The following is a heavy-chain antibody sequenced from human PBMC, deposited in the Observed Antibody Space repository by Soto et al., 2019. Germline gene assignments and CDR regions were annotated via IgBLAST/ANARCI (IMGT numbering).Heavy chain of an antibody. CDR1: GFIFSDYS. J-gene: IGHJ6*02. V-gene: IGHV3-48*02. Sequence: GGSLRLSCTPSGFIFSDYSMSWVRQAPGKGLEWISYITTTSSTMYYADSVKGRFTISRDNAKNSLYLQMNSLRDEDTAVYYCARDSSGRQYYGMDVWGQGTTVTVSS. CDR3: ARDSSGRQYYGMDV. CDR2: ITTTSSTM. D-gene: IGHD3-22*01.